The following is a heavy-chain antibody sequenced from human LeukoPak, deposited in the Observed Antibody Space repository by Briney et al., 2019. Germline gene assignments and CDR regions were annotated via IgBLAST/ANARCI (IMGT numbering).Heavy chain of an antibody. J-gene: IGHJ4*02. CDR2: IYYSGST. V-gene: IGHV4-59*01. CDR1: GGSISSYY. Sequence: PSETLSLTCTVSGGSISSYYWSWIRQPPGKGLEWIGYIYYSGSTNYNPSLKSRVTISVDTSKNQFSLKLSSVTAADTAVYYCARFSGQAQYYDSSGYYYFDYWGQGTLVTVSS. CDR3: ARFSGQAQYYDSSGYYYFDY. D-gene: IGHD3-22*01.